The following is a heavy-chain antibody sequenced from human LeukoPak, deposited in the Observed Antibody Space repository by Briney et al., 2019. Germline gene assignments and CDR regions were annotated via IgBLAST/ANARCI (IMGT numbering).Heavy chain of an antibody. D-gene: IGHD3-10*01. CDR3: ARGLLLWFGDLAYYYYMDV. Sequence: PSETLSLTCTVSGGSISSYYWSWIRQPPGKGLEWIGYTYYSGSTNYNPSLKSRVTMSVDTSTNQFSLRLTSVAAADTAVYYCARGLLLWFGDLAYYYYMDVWGEGTTVTVSS. CDR2: TYYSGST. CDR1: GGSISSYY. J-gene: IGHJ6*03. V-gene: IGHV4-59*12.